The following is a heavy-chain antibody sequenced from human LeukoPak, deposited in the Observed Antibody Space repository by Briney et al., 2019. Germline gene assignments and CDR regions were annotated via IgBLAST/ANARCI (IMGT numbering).Heavy chain of an antibody. J-gene: IGHJ1*01. CDR1: GGSIRSYY. CDR2: IHYSGST. CDR3: AGGDPAAYFQH. D-gene: IGHD2-21*02. Sequence: SETLSLTCTVSGGSIRSYYWSWIRQPPGEGLEWIGYIHYSGSTNYNPSLKSRVTISVDTSKKQFSLKLSSVTAADTAVYYCAGGDPAAYFQHWGQGTLVTVSS. V-gene: IGHV4-59*01.